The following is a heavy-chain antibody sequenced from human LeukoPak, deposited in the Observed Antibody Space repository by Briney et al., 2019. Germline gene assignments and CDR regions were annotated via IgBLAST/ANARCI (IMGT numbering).Heavy chain of an antibody. CDR3: AKYDSSGYYFDY. D-gene: IGHD3-22*01. CDR2: INPNSGGT. Sequence: ASVKVSCKASGYTFTGYYMHWVRQAPGQGLEWMGRINPNSGGTNYAQKFQGRVTMTRDTSISTAYMELSRLRSEDTAVYYCAKYDSSGYYFDYWGQGTLVTVSS. J-gene: IGHJ4*02. CDR1: GYTFTGYY. V-gene: IGHV1-2*06.